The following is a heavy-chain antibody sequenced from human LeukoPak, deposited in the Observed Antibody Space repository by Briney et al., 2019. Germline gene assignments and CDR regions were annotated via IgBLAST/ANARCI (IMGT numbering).Heavy chain of an antibody. V-gene: IGHV3-7*01. CDR1: GFTFSSYW. CDR3: ARDDCSSISCYHNWFDP. J-gene: IGHJ5*02. Sequence: GGSLRLSCAASGFTFSSYWMSWVRQAPGRGLEWVANIKQDGSEKYYVDSVKGRFTISRDNAKNSLYLQMNSLRAEDTAVYYCARDDCSSISCYHNWFDPWGQGTPVTVSS. D-gene: IGHD2-2*01. CDR2: IKQDGSEK.